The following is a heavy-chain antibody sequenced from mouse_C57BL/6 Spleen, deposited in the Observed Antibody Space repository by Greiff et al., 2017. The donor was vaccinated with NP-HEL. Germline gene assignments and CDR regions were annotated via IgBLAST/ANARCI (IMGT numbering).Heavy chain of an antibody. CDR3: AMGQLRLGAMDY. CDR2: INPSSGYT. D-gene: IGHD3-2*02. Sequence: QVQLQQSGAELAKPGASVKLSCKASGYTFTSYWMHWLKQRPGQGLDWIGYINPSSGYTKYKQKFKDKATLTADKSSSTAYMQLSSLTDEDSAVDYFAMGQLRLGAMDYWGQGTSVTVSS. V-gene: IGHV1-7*01. CDR1: GYTFTSYW. J-gene: IGHJ4*01.